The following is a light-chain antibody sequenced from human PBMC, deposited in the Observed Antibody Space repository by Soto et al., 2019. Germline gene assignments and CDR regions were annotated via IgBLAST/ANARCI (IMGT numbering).Light chain of an antibody. CDR3: QQANSFPWT. J-gene: IGKJ1*01. V-gene: IGKV1-5*01. Sequence: DIQMTQSPSTLFASVGDRVTITCRASQSVRNWLAWYQQKPGRAPQLLIYDSSTLEPGVPSRFRGSGSGTEFTLTISSLQPEDFATYYCQQANSFPWTFGQGTKVDIK. CDR1: QSVRNW. CDR2: DSS.